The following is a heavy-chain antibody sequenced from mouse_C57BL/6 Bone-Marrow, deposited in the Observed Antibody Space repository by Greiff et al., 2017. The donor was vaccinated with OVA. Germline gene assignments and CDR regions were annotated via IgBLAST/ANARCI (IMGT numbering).Heavy chain of an antibody. J-gene: IGHJ1*03. V-gene: IGHV5-6*01. D-gene: IGHD1-1*01. CDR3: ARHPYYYGSSYGWYFDV. CDR1: GFTFSSYG. CDR2: ISSGGSYT. Sequence: EVHLVESGGDLVKPGGSLKLSCAASGFTFSSYGMSWVRQTPDKRLEWVATISSGGSYTYYPDSVKGRFTISRDNAKNTLNLQMSSLKSEDTAMYYCARHPYYYGSSYGWYFDVWGTGTTVTVSS.